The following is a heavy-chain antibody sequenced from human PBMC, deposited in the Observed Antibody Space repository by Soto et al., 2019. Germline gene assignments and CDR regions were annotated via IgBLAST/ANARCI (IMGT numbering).Heavy chain of an antibody. CDR2: IWYDGSNK. J-gene: IGHJ5*02. Sequence: PGGSLRLSCAASGFTFSSYGMHWVRQAPGKGLEWVAVIWYDGSNKYYADSVKGRFTISRDNSKNTLYLQMNSLRAEDTAVYYCARDNQSPHYDYIWGSDPTGFDPWGEGTLVTVS. CDR3: ARDNQSPHYDYIWGSDPTGFDP. V-gene: IGHV3-33*01. CDR1: GFTFSSYG. D-gene: IGHD3-16*01.